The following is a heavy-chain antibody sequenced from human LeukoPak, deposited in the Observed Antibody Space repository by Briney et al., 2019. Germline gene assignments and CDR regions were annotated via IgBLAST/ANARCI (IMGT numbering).Heavy chain of an antibody. J-gene: IGHJ4*02. CDR1: GGSINSYY. V-gene: IGHV4-59*08. Sequence: SETLSLTCHVSGGSINSYYWSWIRQSPGKGLEWMGYIDYRGNTNYNSPLKSRVTISVDTANNQLLLRLNSVTAADPALYYCARHDFVVAAAAISPFAYWGQRRMVTVSS. CDR2: IDYRGNT. CDR3: ARHDFVVAAAAISPFAY. D-gene: IGHD2-2*01.